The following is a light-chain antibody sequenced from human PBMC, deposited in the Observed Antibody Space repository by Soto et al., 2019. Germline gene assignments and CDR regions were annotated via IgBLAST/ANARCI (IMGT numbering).Light chain of an antibody. CDR3: HQYNDWPYT. J-gene: IGKJ2*01. V-gene: IGKV3-15*01. Sequence: EILLTQSPATLSVSPGERATLSCRAGQSISSDLAWYQHKPGQAPRILIYGAFARHTGIPARFSGSGSGTEFTLPLSRLQSEDFEVYYCHQYNDWPYTFGQGTKVDIK. CDR1: QSISSD. CDR2: GAF.